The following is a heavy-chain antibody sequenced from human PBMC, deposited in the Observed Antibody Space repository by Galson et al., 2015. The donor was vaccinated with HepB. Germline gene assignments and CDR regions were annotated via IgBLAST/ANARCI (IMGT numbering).Heavy chain of an antibody. CDR2: IKQDGSEK. Sequence: SLRLSCAASGFTFSSYWMSWVRQAPGKGLEWVANIKQDGSEKYYVDSVKGRFTISRDNAKNSLYLQMNSLRAEDTAVYYCAARRDYYGSGGFDYWGQGTLVTISS. D-gene: IGHD3-10*01. CDR3: AARRDYYGSGGFDY. V-gene: IGHV3-7*01. J-gene: IGHJ4*02. CDR1: GFTFSSYW.